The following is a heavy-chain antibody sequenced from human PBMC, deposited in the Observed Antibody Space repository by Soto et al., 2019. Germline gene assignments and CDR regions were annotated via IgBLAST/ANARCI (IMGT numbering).Heavy chain of an antibody. CDR1: GGTFSRYA. D-gene: IGHD3-22*01. CDR3: ARDGTLYDRSGYYYPY. CDR2: IIPMFGKA. Sequence: QVQLVQSGAEVKKPGSSVKVSCKASGGTFSRYALSWVRQAPGQGLEWMGGIIPMFGKANYAQKFQGRVMITAGESRSTGDMELRSLIPNDTAVYYCARDGTLYDRSGYYYPYWRQGTLVTVSS. V-gene: IGHV1-69*01. J-gene: IGHJ4*02.